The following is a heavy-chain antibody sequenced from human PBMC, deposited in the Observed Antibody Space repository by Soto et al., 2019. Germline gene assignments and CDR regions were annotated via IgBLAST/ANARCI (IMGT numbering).Heavy chain of an antibody. CDR1: GGSIGGSNYF. CDR3: TRSRFRVPGVTTMDV. V-gene: IGHV4-39*01. CDR2: IYSSGST. J-gene: IGHJ6*02. D-gene: IGHD3-10*01. Sequence: SETLSLTCTVSGGSIGGSNYFWGWIRQSPGTGLEWLGTIYSSGSTYYNPSLKSRITMSLDTSKNQFSLNLGSVTAADTAVYYCTRSRFRVPGVTTMDVWGPGTTVTVSS.